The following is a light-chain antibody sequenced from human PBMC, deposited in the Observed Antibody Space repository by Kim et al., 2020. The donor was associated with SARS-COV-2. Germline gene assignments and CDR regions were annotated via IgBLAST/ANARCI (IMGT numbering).Light chain of an antibody. J-gene: IGKJ4*01. V-gene: IGKV1-5*03. Sequence: ASVGDRVTITRRASQSVANLWAWYQQKPGKAPNLLIHKASTLESGVPSRFSGSASGTESTLTISSLQPDDFATYYCQRYNDYPLTFGGGTKVDIK. CDR1: QSVANL. CDR3: QRYNDYPLT. CDR2: KAS.